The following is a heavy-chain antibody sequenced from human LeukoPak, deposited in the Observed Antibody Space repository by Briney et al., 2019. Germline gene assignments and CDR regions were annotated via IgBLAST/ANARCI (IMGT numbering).Heavy chain of an antibody. J-gene: IGHJ4*02. Sequence: ASVKVSCKASGYTFTGYYMHWVRQAPGQGLEWMGWINPNSGGTNYAQKFQGRVTMTRDTSISTAYMELSRLRSDDTAVYYCARGTSYDSSGHSMTGFDYWGQGTLVTISS. D-gene: IGHD3-22*01. CDR1: GYTFTGYY. CDR2: INPNSGGT. V-gene: IGHV1-2*02. CDR3: ARGTSYDSSGHSMTGFDY.